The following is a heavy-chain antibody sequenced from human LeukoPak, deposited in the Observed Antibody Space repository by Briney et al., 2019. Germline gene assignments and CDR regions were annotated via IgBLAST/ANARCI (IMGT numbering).Heavy chain of an antibody. Sequence: GGSLRLSCAASGFTFSNSWMSWVRQAPGKGLEWVANIKQDGSEKYYVDSMEGRFTISRDNAKNSLYLQMNSLRAEDTAVYYCATDRDYGFDYWGQGTLVTVSS. J-gene: IGHJ4*02. D-gene: IGHD4-17*01. CDR3: ATDRDYGFDY. CDR2: IKQDGSEK. V-gene: IGHV3-7*01. CDR1: GFTFSNSW.